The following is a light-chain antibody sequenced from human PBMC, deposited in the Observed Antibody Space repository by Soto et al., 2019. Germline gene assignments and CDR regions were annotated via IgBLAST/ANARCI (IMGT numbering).Light chain of an antibody. CDR2: GVS. Sequence: EIVLTQSPGTLSLSPGERATLSCRASQSVRSSYLAWYQQKLGQAPRLLIYGVSNRATGIPDRFSGSGSGTDFTLTISRLESEDLAVYYCQQYGTSPRTFGQGTKVDI. CDR1: QSVRSSY. CDR3: QQYGTSPRT. J-gene: IGKJ1*01. V-gene: IGKV3-20*01.